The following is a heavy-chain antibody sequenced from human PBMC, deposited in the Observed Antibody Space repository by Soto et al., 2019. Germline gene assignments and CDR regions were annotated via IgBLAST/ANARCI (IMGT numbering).Heavy chain of an antibody. D-gene: IGHD6-19*01. Sequence: PGGSLRLSCAASGFTFSSYGMHWVRQAPGKGLEWVAVISYDGSNKYYADSVKGRFTISRDNSKNTLYLQMNSLRAEDTAVYYCAKDLGSGWYLLYYYYGMDVWGQGTTVTVSS. V-gene: IGHV3-30*18. CDR2: ISYDGSNK. CDR1: GFTFSSYG. CDR3: AKDLGSGWYLLYYYYGMDV. J-gene: IGHJ6*02.